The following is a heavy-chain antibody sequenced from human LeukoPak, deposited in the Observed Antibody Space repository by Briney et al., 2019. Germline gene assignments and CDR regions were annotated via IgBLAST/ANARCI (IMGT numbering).Heavy chain of an antibody. CDR3: ARDGRRIAARPGGTTFDY. V-gene: IGHV1-2*02. J-gene: IGHJ4*02. CDR2: INPKSGGT. Sequence: ASVKVSCKTSGYTFTGYYMHWVRQAPGQGLEWMGWINPKSGGTNYPQKFQGRVTMTRDTSISTAYMELSRLRSGDTAVYYCARDGRRIAARPGGTTFDYWGQGTLVTVSS. D-gene: IGHD6-6*01. CDR1: GYTFTGYY.